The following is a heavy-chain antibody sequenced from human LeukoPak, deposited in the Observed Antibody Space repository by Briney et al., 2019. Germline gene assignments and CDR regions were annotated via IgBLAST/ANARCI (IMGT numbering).Heavy chain of an antibody. Sequence: PGRSLRLSCAASGFTFSSYGMHWVRQAPGKGLEWVAVISYDGSNKYYADSVKGRFTISRDNSKNTLYLQMNSLRAEDTAVYYCARRPNPYDSSSSSEYFHHWGQGTLVTVSS. CDR3: ARRPNPYDSSSSSEYFHH. D-gene: IGHD3-22*01. CDR1: GFTFSSYG. V-gene: IGHV3-30*03. J-gene: IGHJ1*01. CDR2: ISYDGSNK.